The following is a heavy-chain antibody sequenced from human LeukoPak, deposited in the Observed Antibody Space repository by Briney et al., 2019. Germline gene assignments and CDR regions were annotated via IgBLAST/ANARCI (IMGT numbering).Heavy chain of an antibody. J-gene: IGHJ4*02. CDR1: GYTFTSYY. CDR3: ARSNGYSYGYGYFDY. Sequence: ASVKVSCKASGYTFTSYYMHWARQAPGQGLEWMGIINPSGGSTSYAQKFQGRVTMTRDMSTSTVYMELSSLRSEDTAVYYCARSNGYSYGYGYFDYWGQGTLVTVSS. D-gene: IGHD5-18*01. V-gene: IGHV1-46*01. CDR2: INPSGGST.